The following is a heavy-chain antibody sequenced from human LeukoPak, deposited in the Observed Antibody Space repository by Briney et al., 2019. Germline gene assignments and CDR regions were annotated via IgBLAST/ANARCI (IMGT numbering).Heavy chain of an antibody. V-gene: IGHV4-38-2*02. J-gene: IGHJ6*03. CDR2: IYHSGST. CDR3: ARASYDYIDYYMDV. Sequence: SETLSLTCTVSGYSISSGYYWGWIRQPPGKGLEWIGSIYHSGSTYYNPSLKSRVTISVDTSKNQFSLKLSSVTAADTAVYYCARASYDYIDYYMDVWGKGTTVTVSS. D-gene: IGHD4/OR15-4a*01. CDR1: GYSISSGYY.